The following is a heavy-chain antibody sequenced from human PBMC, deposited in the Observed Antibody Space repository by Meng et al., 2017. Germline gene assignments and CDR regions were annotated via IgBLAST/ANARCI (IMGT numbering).Heavy chain of an antibody. CDR1: GVSGSSGSYN. CDR2: IYYSGST. D-gene: IGHD1-26*01. J-gene: IGHJ4*02. Sequence: ARVRGWGPGLARLSAPLSPPGPVLGVSGSSGSYNWSWPRQPPGKGLEWIGYIYYSGSTNYTPSHKSRVTISVDTSKNQFPLRVSSVTAADTAVYYCARDGGGGVGATSWGQGTLVTVSS. CDR3: ARDGGGGVGATS. V-gene: IGHV4-61*01.